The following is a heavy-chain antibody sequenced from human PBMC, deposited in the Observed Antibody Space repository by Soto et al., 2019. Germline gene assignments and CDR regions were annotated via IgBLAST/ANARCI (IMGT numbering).Heavy chain of an antibody. CDR3: MRPGPNYDEFLDY. V-gene: IGHV3-11*01. D-gene: IGHD3-3*01. J-gene: IGHJ4*02. CDR1: GFTFSDHY. CDR2: ISDSGITI. Sequence: WGSLRISCTTSGFTFSDHYMCWIRQAPGKGLEWVSYISDSGITIYYADSVRGRFTISRDNAKNSLVLQMNSLTADDTDVYYCMRPGPNYDEFLDYWGPGSLVTVSS.